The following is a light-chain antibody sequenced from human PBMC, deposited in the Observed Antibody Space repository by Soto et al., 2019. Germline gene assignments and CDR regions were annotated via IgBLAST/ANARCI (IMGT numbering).Light chain of an antibody. CDR3: AGWDAGLNGVV. CDR1: SSNIGSNT. Sequence: QSVLTQPPSASGTPGQRVTISCSGSSSNIGSNTVNWYQQLPGTAPKLLIYSNNQRPSGVPDRFSGSKSGTSASLAISGLQSEDEADYHCAGWDAGLNGVVFGGGTKLTVL. CDR2: SNN. V-gene: IGLV1-44*01. J-gene: IGLJ2*01.